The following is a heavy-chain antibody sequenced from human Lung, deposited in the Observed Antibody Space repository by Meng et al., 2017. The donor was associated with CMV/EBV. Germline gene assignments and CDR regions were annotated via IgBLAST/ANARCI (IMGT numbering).Heavy chain of an antibody. D-gene: IGHD1-1*01. CDR3: ARVAGTSSGPDY. Sequence: CTVSGGGISSSGYYWGWIRQPPGKGLEWIGNIYYSGSTYYSPSLKSRVTISVDTSKNQFSLKLSSVTAADTAVYYCARVAGTSSGPDYWGQGTLVTVSS. CDR2: IYYSGST. CDR1: GGGISSSGYY. V-gene: IGHV4-39*01. J-gene: IGHJ4*02.